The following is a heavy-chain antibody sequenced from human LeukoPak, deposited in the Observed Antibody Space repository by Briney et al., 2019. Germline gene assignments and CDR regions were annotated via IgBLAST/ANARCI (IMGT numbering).Heavy chain of an antibody. Sequence: GGSLRLSCAASGFTFSSYGMHWVRQAPGKGLEWVAVISYDGSNKYYADSVKGRFTISRDNSKNTLYLQMNSLRAEDTAVYYCAKVWIIAARLGAFDIWGQGTMVTVSS. CDR1: GFTFSSYG. V-gene: IGHV3-30*18. CDR3: AKVWIIAARLGAFDI. J-gene: IGHJ3*02. D-gene: IGHD6-6*01. CDR2: ISYDGSNK.